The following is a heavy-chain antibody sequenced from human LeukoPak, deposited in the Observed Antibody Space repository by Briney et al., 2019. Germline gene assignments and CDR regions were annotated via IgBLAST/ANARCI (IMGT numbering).Heavy chain of an antibody. D-gene: IGHD5-18*01. CDR2: ISYDGSSK. V-gene: IGHV3-30*04. CDR1: GFTFSTYA. Sequence: GGSLRLSCAASGFTFSTYAMHWVRQAPGKGLEWVAVISYDGSSKYYADSVKGRFTISRDNSKNTLYLQMDSLRAEDTAVYYCARARSSYGYGDAFDIWGQGTMVTVSS. CDR3: ARARSSYGYGDAFDI. J-gene: IGHJ3*02.